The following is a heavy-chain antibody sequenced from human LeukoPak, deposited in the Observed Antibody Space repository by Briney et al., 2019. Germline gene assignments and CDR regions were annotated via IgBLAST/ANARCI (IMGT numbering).Heavy chain of an antibody. CDR2: INPGGGST. CDR3: ARVWSSGVGDL. D-gene: IGHD1-26*01. J-gene: IGHJ5*02. CDR1: GYTFTSYY. Sequence: ASVKVSCKASGYTFTSYYMHWVRQAPGQGLEWMGIINPGGGSTSYAQKFQGRVTMTRDTSTSTVYMELSSLRSEDTAVYYCARVWSSGVGDLWGQGTLVTVSS. V-gene: IGHV1-46*01.